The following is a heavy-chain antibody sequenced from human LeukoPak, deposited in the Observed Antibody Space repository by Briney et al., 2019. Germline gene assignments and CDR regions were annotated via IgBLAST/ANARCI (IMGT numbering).Heavy chain of an antibody. Sequence: SETLSLTCTVSSGSISSSSYYWGWIRQPPGKGLEWIGSIYYSGSTNYNPSLKSRVTISVDTSKNQFSLKLSSVTAADTAVYYCARTRVEMAPNFDYWGQGTLVTVSS. D-gene: IGHD5-24*01. CDR3: ARTRVEMAPNFDY. CDR2: IYYSGST. CDR1: SGSISSSSYY. V-gene: IGHV4-39*07. J-gene: IGHJ4*02.